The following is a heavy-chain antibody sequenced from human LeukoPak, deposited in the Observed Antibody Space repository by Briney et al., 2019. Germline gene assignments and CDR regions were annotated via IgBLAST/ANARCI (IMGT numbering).Heavy chain of an antibody. Sequence: PSETLSLTCTVSGGSISSYYWSWIRQPPGNGLEWIGYIYYSGSTNYNPSLKSRVTISVDTSKNQFSLKLSSVTAADTAVYYCARHALSPIAAAANAYYFDYWGQGTLVTVSS. CDR2: IYYSGST. V-gene: IGHV4-59*08. CDR3: ARHALSPIAAAANAYYFDY. D-gene: IGHD6-13*01. CDR1: GGSISSYY. J-gene: IGHJ4*02.